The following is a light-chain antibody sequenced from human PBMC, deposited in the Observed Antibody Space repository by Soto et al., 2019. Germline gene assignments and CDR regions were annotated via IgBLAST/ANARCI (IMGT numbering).Light chain of an antibody. CDR2: DVS. CDR3: ASYTSGTTLV. V-gene: IGLV2-14*03. J-gene: IGLJ1*01. Sequence: QSVLTQPASVSGSPGQSITISCTGTNSDIGGYNYVSWYQQHPGKAPKLVIFDVSDRPSGVSNHFSGSKSGSTASLTISGLRAEYEAESSCASYTSGTTLVFGTVTKVTVL. CDR1: NSDIGGYNY.